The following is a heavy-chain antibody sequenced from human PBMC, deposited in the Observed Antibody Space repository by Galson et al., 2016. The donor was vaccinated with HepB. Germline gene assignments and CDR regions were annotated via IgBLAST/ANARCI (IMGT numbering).Heavy chain of an antibody. CDR2: ISADNGNT. V-gene: IGHV1-18*01. J-gene: IGHJ6*02. Sequence: SVKVSCKASGYTFTSYGIRWVRQAPGQGLEWMGWISADNGNTNYAQKLQGRVTMTTDTSTSTAYMELRGRRADDTAVYDCATRQLIISVGGKFGLDVWGQGTTVTVSS. CDR3: ATRQLIISVGGKFGLDV. CDR1: GYTFTSYG. D-gene: IGHD6-19*01.